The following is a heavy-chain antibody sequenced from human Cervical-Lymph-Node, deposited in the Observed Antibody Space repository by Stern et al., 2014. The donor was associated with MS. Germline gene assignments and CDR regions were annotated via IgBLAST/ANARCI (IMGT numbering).Heavy chain of an antibody. D-gene: IGHD1-26*01. CDR3: AIIEGWNGMDV. Sequence: VQLVESGAEVKKPGASVRVSCKASGYNFTTYYMHWVRQAPGQRLAWMGIINPRGGRTSYAQKFLGRVIMTRDTSTSTVYMELSSLRSEDTAVYYCAIIEGWNGMDVWGQGTTVIASS. V-gene: IGHV1-46*01. J-gene: IGHJ6*02. CDR1: GYNFTTYY. CDR2: INPRGGRT.